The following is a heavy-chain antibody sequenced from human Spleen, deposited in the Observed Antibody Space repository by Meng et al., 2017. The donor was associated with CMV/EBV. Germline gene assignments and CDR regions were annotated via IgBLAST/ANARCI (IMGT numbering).Heavy chain of an antibody. J-gene: IGHJ4*02. D-gene: IGHD6-6*01. CDR1: GFTFSSYA. CDR3: AKAIEARPAGHFDY. Sequence: GGSLRLSCATSGFTFSSYAMTWVRQAPGKGLEWVSAISASADRTYYTDSVKGRFITSRDNSKNTVYLQMNSLRAEDTAVYYCAKAIEARPAGHFDYWGQGTLVTVSS. V-gene: IGHV3-23*01. CDR2: ISASADRT.